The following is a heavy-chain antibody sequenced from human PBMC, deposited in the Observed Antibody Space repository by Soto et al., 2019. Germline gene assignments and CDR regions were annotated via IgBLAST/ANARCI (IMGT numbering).Heavy chain of an antibody. Sequence: GESLKISCKGSGYSFNTYWIGWVRQMPGKGLEWMGIIYPGDSDTRYSPSFQGQVTISADKSMSTAYLQWSSLKASDTAMYYCARPSGLYCSDASCYGVYSVYSGQGPLVTVSS. J-gene: IGHJ4*02. CDR2: IYPGDSDT. D-gene: IGHD2-15*01. CDR3: ARPSGLYCSDASCYGVYSVY. CDR1: GYSFNTYW. V-gene: IGHV5-51*01.